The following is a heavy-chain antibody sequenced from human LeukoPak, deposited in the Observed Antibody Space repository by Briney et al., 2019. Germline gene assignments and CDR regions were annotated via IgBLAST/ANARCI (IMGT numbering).Heavy chain of an antibody. CDR3: ERYREPYDHLPHALDM. CDR2: VFHSGNT. V-gene: IGHV4-39*01. CDR1: GGSISISLYH. J-gene: IGHJ3*02. D-gene: IGHD5-12*01. Sequence: PSETLSLTCSVSGGSISISLYHWGWLRQPPGKGLEWIGNVFHSGNTYSSPSLQSRVAFSVDTSKNQFSLKLTSVTATDTAVYYCERYREPYDHLPHALDMWGQGTMVTVSS.